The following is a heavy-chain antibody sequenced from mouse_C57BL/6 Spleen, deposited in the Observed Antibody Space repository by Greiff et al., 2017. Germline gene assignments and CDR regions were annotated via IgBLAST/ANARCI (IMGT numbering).Heavy chain of an antibody. V-gene: IGHV5-4*01. Sequence: DVKLVESGGGLVKPGGSLKLSCAASGFTFSSYAMSWVRQTPEKRLEWVATISDGGSYTYYPDNVKGRFTISRDNAKNNLYLQMSHLKSEDTAMYYCARDGDYGSSPYFDYWGQGTTLTVSS. J-gene: IGHJ2*01. D-gene: IGHD1-1*01. CDR3: ARDGDYGSSPYFDY. CDR2: ISDGGSYT. CDR1: GFTFSSYA.